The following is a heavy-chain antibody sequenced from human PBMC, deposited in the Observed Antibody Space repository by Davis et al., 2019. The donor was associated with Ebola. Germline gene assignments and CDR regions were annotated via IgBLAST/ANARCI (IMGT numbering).Heavy chain of an antibody. CDR3: AKDDTAMVINLFDY. J-gene: IGHJ4*02. Sequence: GESLKISCAASGFTFSSYGMHWVRQAPGKGLEWVAVISYDGSNKYYADSVKGRFTISRDNSKNTLYLQMNSLRAEDTAVYYCAKDDTAMVINLFDYWGQGTLVTVSS. CDR2: ISYDGSNK. CDR1: GFTFSSYG. D-gene: IGHD5-18*01. V-gene: IGHV3-30*18.